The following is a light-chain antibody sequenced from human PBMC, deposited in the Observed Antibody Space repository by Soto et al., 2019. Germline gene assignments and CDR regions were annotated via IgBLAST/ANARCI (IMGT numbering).Light chain of an antibody. CDR2: DVS. Sequence: QSALTQPRSVSGSPGQSVTISCTGTSSDVGGYNHVSCYQQHPGKAPKLMISDVSKRPSGVPDRFSGAKSGNTSSLTIAGFQAEDEGDYYCCSWAGGYHWVFCGGTKLAV. V-gene: IGLV2-11*01. CDR1: SSDVGGYNH. CDR3: CSWAGGYHWV. J-gene: IGLJ3*02.